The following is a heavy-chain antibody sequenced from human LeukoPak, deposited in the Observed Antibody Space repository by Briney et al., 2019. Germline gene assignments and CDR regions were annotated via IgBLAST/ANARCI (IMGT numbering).Heavy chain of an antibody. Sequence: SETLSLTCTVSGGSISSYYWSWIRQPAGKGLEWIGRSYTSGSTNYNPSLKSRVTMSVDTSKNQFSLKLSSVTAADTAVYYCATARRTVTTYFFDYWGQGTLVTVSS. CDR2: SYTSGST. D-gene: IGHD4-17*01. V-gene: IGHV4-4*07. CDR1: GGSISSYY. CDR3: ATARRTVTTYFFDY. J-gene: IGHJ4*02.